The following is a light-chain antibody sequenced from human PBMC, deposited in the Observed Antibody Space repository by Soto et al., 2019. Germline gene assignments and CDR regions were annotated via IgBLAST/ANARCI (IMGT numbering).Light chain of an antibody. V-gene: IGLV1-40*01. CDR2: GTN. CDR3: QSYDNSLSGSRV. Sequence: QLVLTQPPSVSGAPGQRVTISCTGSRSNIGAGYDVHWYQQLPGTAPKLLIYGTNNRPSGVPDRFSGSKSGMSASLAITGLQAADEANYYSQSYDNSLSGSRVFGGGTKLTVL. CDR1: RSNIGAGYD. J-gene: IGLJ3*02.